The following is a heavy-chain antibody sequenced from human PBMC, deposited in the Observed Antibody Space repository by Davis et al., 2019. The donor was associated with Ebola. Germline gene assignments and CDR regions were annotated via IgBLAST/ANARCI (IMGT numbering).Heavy chain of an antibody. D-gene: IGHD2-2*02. CDR1: GFTFSSYW. Sequence: HTGESLKISCAASGFTFSSYWMHWVRQAPGKGLVWVSRINSDGSSTTYADSVKGRFTISRDNAKNTLYLQMNSLRAEDTAVYYCARERPAAIYYYYGMDFWGQGALVTVSS. CDR3: ARERPAAIYYYYGMDF. J-gene: IGHJ6*02. V-gene: IGHV3-74*01. CDR2: INSDGSST.